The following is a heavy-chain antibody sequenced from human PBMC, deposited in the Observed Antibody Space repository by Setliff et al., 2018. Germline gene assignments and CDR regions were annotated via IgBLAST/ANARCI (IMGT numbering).Heavy chain of an antibody. CDR2: IHNNGRI. Sequence: SETLSLTCSVSGASITSYYWGWIRQPPGKGLEWIAYIHNNGRIKYNPALKSRVTISLDTSKNQFSLNLNSATAADTAVYYCARHALSFDSAWDVWGKGTTVTVS. D-gene: IGHD3-9*01. V-gene: IGHV4-59*08. CDR1: GASITSYY. J-gene: IGHJ6*03. CDR3: ARHALSFDSAWDV.